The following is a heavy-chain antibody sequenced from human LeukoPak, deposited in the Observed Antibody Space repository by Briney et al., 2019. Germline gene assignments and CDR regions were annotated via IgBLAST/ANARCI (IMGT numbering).Heavy chain of an antibody. CDR3: AKDPLWFGEQFDY. J-gene: IGHJ4*02. CDR1: GFTFSSYG. Sequence: GGSLRLSCAASGFTFSSYGMSWVRQAPGKGLEWVSAISGSGGSTYYADSVKGRFTISRDNSKNTLYLQMNSLRAEDTAVYYCAKDPLWFGEQFDYWGQGTLVTVSS. CDR2: ISGSGGST. V-gene: IGHV3-23*01. D-gene: IGHD3-10*01.